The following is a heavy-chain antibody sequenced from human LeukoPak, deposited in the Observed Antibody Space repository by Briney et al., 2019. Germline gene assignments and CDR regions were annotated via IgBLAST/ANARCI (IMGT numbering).Heavy chain of an antibody. D-gene: IGHD3-16*01. J-gene: IGHJ5*02. Sequence: SETLSLTCAVYGGSFSGYYWSWIRQPPGKGLEWIGEINHSGSTNYNPSLKSRVTISVDTSKNQFSLKLSSVTAADTTVYYCARHSLYDYVWGSTDRYWFDPWGQGTLVTVSS. V-gene: IGHV4-34*01. CDR1: GGSFSGYY. CDR2: INHSGST. CDR3: ARHSLYDYVWGSTDRYWFDP.